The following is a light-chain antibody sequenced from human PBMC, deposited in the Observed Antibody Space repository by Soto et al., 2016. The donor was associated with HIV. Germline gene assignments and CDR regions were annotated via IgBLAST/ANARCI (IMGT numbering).Light chain of an antibody. J-gene: IGLJ3*02. CDR3: QVWDTTGDHPGV. CDR2: DDS. V-gene: IGLV3-21*03. CDR1: STESYS. Sequence: SYELTQPPSVSVAPGKTATIICGGNSTESYSVHWYRQKPGQAPVLVVHDDSDRPSGIPERFSGSNSGNTATLTITGVEAGDEADYYCQVWDTTGDHPGVFGGGTKLTVL.